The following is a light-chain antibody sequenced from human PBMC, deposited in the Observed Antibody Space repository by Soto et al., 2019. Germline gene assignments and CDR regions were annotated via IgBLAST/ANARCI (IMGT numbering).Light chain of an antibody. CDR2: EVS. V-gene: IGLV2-14*01. Sequence: QSALTQPASVSGSPGQSITISCTGTSSDVGSYNYVSWYQQHPGKAPKLMIYEVSDRPSGISSRFSGSKSGNTASLTISGLQTEDEADYYCHSYDNNLSGFVFGTGTKVTVL. CDR1: SSDVGSYNY. J-gene: IGLJ1*01. CDR3: HSYDNNLSGFV.